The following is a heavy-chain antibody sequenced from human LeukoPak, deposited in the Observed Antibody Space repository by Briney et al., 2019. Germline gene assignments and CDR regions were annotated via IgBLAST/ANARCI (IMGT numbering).Heavy chain of an antibody. J-gene: IGHJ4*02. V-gene: IGHV4-34*01. CDR2: INHSGST. D-gene: IGHD3-3*01. CDR3: ARGDFWSGYYLDY. CDR1: GGSLSGYY. Sequence: SETLSLTCAVYGGSLSGYYWSWIRQPPGKGLEWIGEINHSGSTNYNPSLKSRVTISVDTSKNQFSLKLSSVTAADTAVYYCARGDFWSGYYLDYWGQGTLVTVSS.